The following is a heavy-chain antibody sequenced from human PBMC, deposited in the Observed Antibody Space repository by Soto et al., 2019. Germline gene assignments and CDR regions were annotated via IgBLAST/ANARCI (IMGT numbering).Heavy chain of an antibody. Sequence: GGSLRLSCAASAFTFSSYGMHWVRQAPGKGLEWVAVISYDGSNKYYADSVKGRFTISRDNSKNTLYLQMNSLRAEDTAVYYCATLATENSAFDIWGQGTMVTVSS. CDR2: ISYDGSNK. CDR1: AFTFSSYG. CDR3: ATLATENSAFDI. J-gene: IGHJ3*02. V-gene: IGHV3-30*03. D-gene: IGHD5-12*01.